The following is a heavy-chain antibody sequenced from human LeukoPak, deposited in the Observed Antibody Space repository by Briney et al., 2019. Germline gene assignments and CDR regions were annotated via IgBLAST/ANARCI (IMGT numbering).Heavy chain of an antibody. CDR1: GGSISSYY. J-gene: IGHJ4*02. CDR2: IYTSGST. D-gene: IGHD2-2*01. CDR3: LGYCSSTSCQNDY. Sequence: SETLSLTCTVSGGSISSYYWSWIRQPAGKGLEWIGRIYTSGSTNYNPSLKSRVTISVDTSKNQFSLKLSSVTAADTAVYYCLGYCSSTSCQNDYWGQGTLVTVSS. V-gene: IGHV4-4*07.